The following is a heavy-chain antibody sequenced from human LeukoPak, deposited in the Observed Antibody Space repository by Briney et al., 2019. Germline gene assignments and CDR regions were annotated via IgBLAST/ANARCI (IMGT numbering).Heavy chain of an antibody. CDR3: ARLYPYCTSSTCLDY. CDR1: GYSISSGYY. J-gene: IGHJ4*02. CDR2: IYHSGST. V-gene: IGHV4-38-2*01. D-gene: IGHD2-2*01. Sequence: PSETLSLTCAVSGYSISSGYYWGWIRQPPVKGLEWIGSIYHSGSTYHNPSLKSRVTMLVDTSKNHISLKLSSVTAADTAVYYCARLYPYCTSSTCLDYWGQGNLVPVSS.